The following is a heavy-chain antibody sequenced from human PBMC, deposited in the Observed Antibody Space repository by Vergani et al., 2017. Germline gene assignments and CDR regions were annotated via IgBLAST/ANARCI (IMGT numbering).Heavy chain of an antibody. CDR3: ARGGTVAPFDY. Sequence: QVQLQESGPGLVKPSETLSLTCTVSGGSISRYYWSWIRQPPGKGLEWIGYIYYSGGTNYNPSLKSRVTISVDTSKNQFSLKLSSVTAADTAVYYCARGGTVAPFDYWGQGTLVTVSS. CDR1: GGSISRYY. CDR2: IYYSGGT. D-gene: IGHD6-19*01. V-gene: IGHV4-59*01. J-gene: IGHJ4*02.